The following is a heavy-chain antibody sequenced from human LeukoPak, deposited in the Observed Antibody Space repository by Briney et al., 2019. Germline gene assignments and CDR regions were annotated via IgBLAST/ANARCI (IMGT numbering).Heavy chain of an antibody. CDR3: ATLYPDHYDSSGYSNPFDY. CDR2: IIPILGIA. Sequence: SVKVSCKASGGTFSSYAISWVRQAPGQGLEWMGRIIPILGIANYAQKFQGRVTMTEDTSTDTAYMELSSLRSEDTAVYYCATLYPDHYDSSGYSNPFDYWGQGTLVTVSS. D-gene: IGHD3-22*01. CDR1: GGTFSSYA. V-gene: IGHV1-69*04. J-gene: IGHJ4*02.